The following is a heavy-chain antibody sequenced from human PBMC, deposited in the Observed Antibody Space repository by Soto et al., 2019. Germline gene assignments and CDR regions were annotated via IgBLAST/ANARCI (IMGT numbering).Heavy chain of an antibody. CDR1: GFTFTYAW. Sequence: VGSLRLSCAASGFTFTYAWMSWVRQAPGKGPEWVGRIKSKTDGGTTDYAAPVKGRFTISRDDSKNTLYLQMNSLKIEDTAVYYCTHDYGDYRYYFDYWGPGILVTVSS. CDR2: IKSKTDGGTT. V-gene: IGHV3-15*01. D-gene: IGHD4-17*01. J-gene: IGHJ4*02. CDR3: THDYGDYRYYFDY.